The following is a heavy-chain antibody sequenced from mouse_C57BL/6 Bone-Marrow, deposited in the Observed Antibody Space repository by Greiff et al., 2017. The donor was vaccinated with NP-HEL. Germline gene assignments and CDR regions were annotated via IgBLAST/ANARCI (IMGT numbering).Heavy chain of an antibody. CDR2: ISNGGGST. CDR1: GFTFSDYY. V-gene: IGHV5-12*01. CDR3: ARRRYNYAMDY. D-gene: IGHD2-12*01. Sequence: EVQLAESGGGLVQPGGSLKLSCAASGFTFSDYYMYWVRQTPEKRLEWVAYISNGGGSTYYPDTVKGRFTISRDNAKNTLYLQMSRLKSEDTAMYYCARRRYNYAMDYWGQGTSVTVSS. J-gene: IGHJ4*01.